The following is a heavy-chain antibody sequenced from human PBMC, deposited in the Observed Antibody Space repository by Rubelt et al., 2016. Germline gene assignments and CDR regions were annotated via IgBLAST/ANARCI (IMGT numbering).Heavy chain of an antibody. CDR2: YHSGST. V-gene: IGHV4-4*02. J-gene: IGHJ5*02. CDR3: ARRKFDP. Sequence: YHSGSTNYNPSLKSRVTISVDKSKNQFSLKLSSVTAADTAVYYCARRKFDPWGQGTLVTVSS.